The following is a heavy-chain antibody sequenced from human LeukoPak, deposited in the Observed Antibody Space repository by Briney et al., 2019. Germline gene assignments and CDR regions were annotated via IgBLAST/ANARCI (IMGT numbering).Heavy chain of an antibody. Sequence: PSETLSLTCTVSGGSISSNSYYWGWIRQPPGKGLEWIGSIYYSGSTYYKPSLKSRVTISVDTSKNQFSLKLSSVTAADTAVYYCARFRGRESVAGNLFDYWGQGTLVTVSS. D-gene: IGHD6-19*01. CDR1: GGSISSNSYY. V-gene: IGHV4-39*07. CDR2: IYYSGST. CDR3: ARFRGRESVAGNLFDY. J-gene: IGHJ4*02.